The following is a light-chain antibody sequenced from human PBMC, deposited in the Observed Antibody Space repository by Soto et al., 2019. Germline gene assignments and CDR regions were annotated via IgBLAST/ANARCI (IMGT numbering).Light chain of an antibody. CDR2: GNS. CDR3: QSYDSSLSVV. CDR1: SSNIGAGYD. Sequence: SVLTQPPSVSGAPGQMVTISCTGSSSNIGAGYDVHWYQQHPGTAPKLLIYGNSNRPSGVPDRFSGSKSGTSASLAITGLQAEDEADYYCQSYDSSLSVVFGGGTKVTVL. V-gene: IGLV1-40*01. J-gene: IGLJ2*01.